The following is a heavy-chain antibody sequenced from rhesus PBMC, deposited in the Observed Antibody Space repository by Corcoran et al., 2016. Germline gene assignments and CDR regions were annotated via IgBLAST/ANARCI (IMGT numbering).Heavy chain of an antibody. CDR3: ARQILLWNWYFDL. J-gene: IGHJ2*01. D-gene: IGHD2-27*01. V-gene: IGHV4-65*02. Sequence: QVQLQESGPGLVKPSETLSLTCAVSGGSISSSNWWSWIRQPPGKGLEWIGNIGGSSGSPSHNPSLKGRVTISKDTSKTQFSLKLSSVTAADTAVYYCARQILLWNWYFDLWGPGTPITISS. CDR1: GGSISSSNW. CDR2: IGGSSGSP.